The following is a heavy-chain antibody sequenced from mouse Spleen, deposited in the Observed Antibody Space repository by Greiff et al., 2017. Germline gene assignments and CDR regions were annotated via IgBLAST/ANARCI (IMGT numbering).Heavy chain of an antibody. J-gene: IGHJ2*01. CDR2: IWSDGST. Sequence: VQLVESGPGLVAPSQSLSITCTVSGFSLTSYGVHWVRQPPGKGLEWLVVIWSDGSTTYNSALRSRLSISKDNSKSQVFLKMNSLQTDDTAMYYCARNSGDDGYSYYFDYWGQGTTLTVSS. CDR1: GFSLTSYG. V-gene: IGHV2-6*02. CDR3: ARNSGDDGYSYYFDY. D-gene: IGHD2-3*01.